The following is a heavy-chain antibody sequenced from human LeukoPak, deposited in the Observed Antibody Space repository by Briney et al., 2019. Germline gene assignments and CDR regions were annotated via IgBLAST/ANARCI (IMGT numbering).Heavy chain of an antibody. CDR1: GYTFTNYD. D-gene: IGHD3-9*01. V-gene: IGHV1-8*03. Sequence: ASVKVSCKASGYTFTNYDINWVRQATGQGLEWMGWMNPNSGNTGYAQKFQGRVTITRNTSISTAYMELSSLRSEDTAVYYCARGRGILTGYYLGYWGQGTLVTVSS. CDR3: ARGRGILTGYYLGY. CDR2: MNPNSGNT. J-gene: IGHJ4*02.